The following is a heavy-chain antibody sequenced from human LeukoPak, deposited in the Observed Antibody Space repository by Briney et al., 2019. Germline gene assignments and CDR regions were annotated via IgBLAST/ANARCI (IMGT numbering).Heavy chain of an antibody. CDR1: GFTFNNYW. CDR2: TSTDGSST. V-gene: IGHV3-74*01. CDR3: TRTGYRHGMDV. D-gene: IGHD3-16*02. Sequence: GGSLRLSCAASGFTFNNYWIHWVRQAPGKGLVWVSSTSTDGSSTVYGDSVKGRFTISRDNGKNTLDLQLNSLRVEDTAVYFCTRTGYRHGMDVWGQGTTVTVSS. J-gene: IGHJ6*02.